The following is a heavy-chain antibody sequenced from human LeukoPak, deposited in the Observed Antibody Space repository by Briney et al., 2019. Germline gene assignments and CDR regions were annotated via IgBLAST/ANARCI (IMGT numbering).Heavy chain of an antibody. CDR3: ARGTGTTYDDAFDI. V-gene: IGHV3-13*01. Sequence: GGSLRLSCAASGFTFSSYDMHWVRQATGKGLEWVSAIGTAGDTYYPGSVKGRFTISRDNAKNSLYLQMNSLRAGDTAVYYCARGTGTTYDDAFDIWGQGTMVTVSS. CDR2: IGTAGDT. J-gene: IGHJ3*02. CDR1: GFTFSSYD. D-gene: IGHD1-1*01.